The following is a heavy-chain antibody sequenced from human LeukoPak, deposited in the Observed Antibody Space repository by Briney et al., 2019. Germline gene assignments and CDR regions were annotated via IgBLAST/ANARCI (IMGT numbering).Heavy chain of an antibody. CDR1: GYTFTGYY. J-gene: IGHJ4*02. CDR3: ARVVFNGSGSYYLPDY. V-gene: IGHV1-2*02. Sequence: ASVKVSCKASGYTFTGYYMHWVRQAPGQGLEWMGWINPNSGGTNYAQKFQGRVTITADKSTSTAYMELSSLRSEDTAVYYCARVVFNGSGSYYLPDYWGQGTLVTVSS. CDR2: INPNSGGT. D-gene: IGHD3-10*01.